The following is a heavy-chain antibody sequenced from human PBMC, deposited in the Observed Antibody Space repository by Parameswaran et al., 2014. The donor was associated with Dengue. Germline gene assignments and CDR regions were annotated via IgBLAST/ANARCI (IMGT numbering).Heavy chain of an antibody. CDR2: IKQDGSEK. D-gene: IGHD2-21*02. Sequence: GGSLRLSCAASGFTFSNYWMSWVRQAPGKGLEWVANIKQDGSEKYYVDSVKGRFTISRDNAKNSLYLQMNSLRAEDTAVYYCARDRGVVTAILHDFDYWGQGTLVTVSS. J-gene: IGHJ4*02. CDR3: ARDRGVVTAILHDFDY. CDR1: GFTFSNYW. V-gene: IGHV3-7*03.